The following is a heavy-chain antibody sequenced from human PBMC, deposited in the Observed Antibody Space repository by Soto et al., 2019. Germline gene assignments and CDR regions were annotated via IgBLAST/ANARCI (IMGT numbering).Heavy chain of an antibody. V-gene: IGHV4-59*11. D-gene: IGHD6-19*01. CDR3: TGDRNSRVWYKY. Sequence: PSETLSLTCRVSGGPFRSHHWGWMRQTPGKGPEWVGCTHYSGSTMYNPSLRSRVSISMDASRLQFSLRLSSVTAADTAIYYCTGDRNSRVWYKYWSPGTLVTVSS. J-gene: IGHJ4*02. CDR1: GGPFRSHH. CDR2: THYSGST.